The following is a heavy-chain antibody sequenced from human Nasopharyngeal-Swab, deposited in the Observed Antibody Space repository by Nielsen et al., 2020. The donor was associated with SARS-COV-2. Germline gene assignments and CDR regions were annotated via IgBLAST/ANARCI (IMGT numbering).Heavy chain of an antibody. Sequence: SQTLSLTCAISGDSVSSSSAAWNWIRQSPSRGLEWLGRTYYRSKWYNDYAGSVKSRITINPDTSKNQFSLHLNSVTPEDTAVYYCARARGAYGDYYYYYYTDVWGKGTTVTVSS. V-gene: IGHV6-1*01. CDR1: GDSVSSSSAA. CDR3: ARARGAYGDYYYYYYTDV. D-gene: IGHD4-17*01. J-gene: IGHJ6*03. CDR2: TYYRSKWYN.